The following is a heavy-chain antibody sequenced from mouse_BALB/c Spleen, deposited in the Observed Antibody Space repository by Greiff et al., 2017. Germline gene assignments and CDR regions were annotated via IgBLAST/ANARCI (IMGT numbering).Heavy chain of an antibody. D-gene: IGHD2-9*01. CDR2: ISSGGGNT. V-gene: IGHV5-9*03. Sequence: DVKLVESGGGLVKPGGSLKLSCAASGFTFSSYTMSWVRQTPEKRLEWVATISSGGGNTYYPDSVKGRFTISRDNAKNNLYLQMSSLRSEDTALYYCARDGGAYYGYVFDYWGQGTTLTVSS. CDR3: ARDGGAYYGYVFDY. J-gene: IGHJ2*01. CDR1: GFTFSSYT.